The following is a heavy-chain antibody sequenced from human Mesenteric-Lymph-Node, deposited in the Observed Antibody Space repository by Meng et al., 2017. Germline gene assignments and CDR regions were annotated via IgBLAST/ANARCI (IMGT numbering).Heavy chain of an antibody. CDR2: IIPIFGTA. V-gene: IGHV1-69*06. J-gene: IGHJ4*02. Sequence: QGRRGQAGAEVKKPGSSVKVSCKASGGTFSSYAISWVRQAPGQGLEWMGGIIPIFGTANYAQKFQGRVTITADKSTSTAYMELSSLRSEDTAVYYCARWEDSYYYDSSGYYPPVSWGQGTLVTVSS. D-gene: IGHD3-22*01. CDR1: GGTFSSYA. CDR3: ARWEDSYYYDSSGYYPPVS.